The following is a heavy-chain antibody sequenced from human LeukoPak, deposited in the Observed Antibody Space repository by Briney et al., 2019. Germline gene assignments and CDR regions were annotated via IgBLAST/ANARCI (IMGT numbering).Heavy chain of an antibody. V-gene: IGHV3-30-3*01. Sequence: GGSLRLSCAASGFTFSSYAMHRVRQAPGKGLEWVAVISYDGSNKYYADSVKGRFTISRDNSKNTLYLQMNSLRAEDTAVYYCARAGGYSYGYCDYWGQGTLVTVSS. CDR1: GFTFSSYA. CDR2: ISYDGSNK. J-gene: IGHJ4*02. D-gene: IGHD5-18*01. CDR3: ARAGGYSYGYCDY.